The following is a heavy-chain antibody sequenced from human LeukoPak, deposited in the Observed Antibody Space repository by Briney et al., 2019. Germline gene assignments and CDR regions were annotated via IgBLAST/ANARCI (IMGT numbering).Heavy chain of an antibody. V-gene: IGHV3-74*01. Sequence: PGGSLRLSCAASGFTFSSYWMHWVRQAPGKGLVWVSRINTDGSSTSYADSVKGRFTISRDNAKNSLYLQMNSLRAEDTAVYYCARARIAAAGTGPFDYWGQGTQVTVSS. CDR2: INTDGSST. J-gene: IGHJ4*02. CDR1: GFTFSSYW. CDR3: ARARIAAAGTGPFDY. D-gene: IGHD6-13*01.